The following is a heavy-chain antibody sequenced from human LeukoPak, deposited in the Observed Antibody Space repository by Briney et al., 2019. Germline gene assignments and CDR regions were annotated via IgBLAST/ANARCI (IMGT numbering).Heavy chain of an antibody. Sequence: SVKVSCKASGGTFSSYAISWVRQAPGQGLEWMGRIIPILGIANYAQKFQGRVTITADKSTSTAYMELSSLRSEDTAVYYCARGGLSYYGSGSYSLYGMDVWGQGTTVTVSS. CDR3: ARGGLSYYGSGSYSLYGMDV. V-gene: IGHV1-69*04. D-gene: IGHD3-10*01. CDR1: GGTFSSYA. CDR2: IIPILGIA. J-gene: IGHJ6*02.